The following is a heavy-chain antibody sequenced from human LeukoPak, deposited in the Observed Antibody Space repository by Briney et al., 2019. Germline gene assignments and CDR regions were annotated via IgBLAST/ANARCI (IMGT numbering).Heavy chain of an antibody. CDR2: IGSSSGTI. V-gene: IGHV3-48*04. D-gene: IGHD4-17*01. J-gene: IGHJ5*02. CDR3: VREIYGDYAGWFDP. Sequence: PGGSLRLSCAASGFTFRSYNMNWVRQAPGKGLEWVSYIGSSSGTIYYADSVKGRFTISRDNAKNSLYLQMNSLRAEDTAVYYCVREIYGDYAGWFDPWGQGTLVTVSS. CDR1: GFTFRSYN.